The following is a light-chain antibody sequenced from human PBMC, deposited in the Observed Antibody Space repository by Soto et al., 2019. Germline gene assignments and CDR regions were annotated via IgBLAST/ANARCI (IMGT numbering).Light chain of an antibody. V-gene: IGKV3-15*01. CDR3: QQYNNWPLT. CDR2: GAS. J-gene: IGKJ5*01. CDR1: QSVSSY. Sequence: DIVLTQSPVTLSLSPGDRATLSCRASQSVSSYLAWYQQKPGQAPRLLIYGASSRATGIPVRFSGSGSGTEFTLTISSLQSEDFAVYYCQQYNNWPLTFGQGTRLEI.